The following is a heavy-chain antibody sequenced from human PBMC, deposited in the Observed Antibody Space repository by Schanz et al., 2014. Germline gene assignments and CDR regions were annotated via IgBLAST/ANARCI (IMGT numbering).Heavy chain of an antibody. Sequence: EVHLVESGGGLVQPGGSLRLSCAASGFTFSNYWMHWVRQAPGKGLEWVSYVSRSTPDIYYADSVKGRFTMSRDNAKNSVFLQMNSLRAEDTAVYYCVRDSFFAFDYWGQGTLVTVSS. J-gene: IGHJ4*02. CDR1: GFTFSNYW. V-gene: IGHV3-48*01. CDR2: VSRSTPDI. D-gene: IGHD3-3*01. CDR3: VRDSFFAFDY.